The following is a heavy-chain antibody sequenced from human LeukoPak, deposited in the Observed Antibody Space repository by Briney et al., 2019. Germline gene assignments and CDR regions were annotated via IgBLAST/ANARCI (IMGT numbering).Heavy chain of an antibody. Sequence: GGSLRLSCAASGFTFDDYGMSWVRQAPGKGLEWVSGINWNGGSTGYADSVKGRFTISRDNAKNSLYLQMNSLRAEDTALYYCARRATPSFGVVIPILYYYYYYMDVWGKGTTVTVSS. CDR3: ARRATPSFGVVIPILYYYYYYMDV. V-gene: IGHV3-20*04. CDR1: GFTFDDYG. J-gene: IGHJ6*03. D-gene: IGHD3-3*01. CDR2: INWNGGST.